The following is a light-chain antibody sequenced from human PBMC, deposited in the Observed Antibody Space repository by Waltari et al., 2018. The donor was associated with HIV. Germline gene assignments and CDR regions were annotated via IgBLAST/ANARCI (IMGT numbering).Light chain of an antibody. CDR3: QQSYSTPRT. CDR1: QSISRY. J-gene: IGKJ1*01. Sequence: DIQMTQSPSSLSASVGDRVTITCRASQSISRYINWYQQKSGKAPKILIHAASSLQSGVPSRFSGSGSGTDFTLTINSLQPEDFATYYCQQSYSTPRTFGQGTKMEIK. V-gene: IGKV1-39*01. CDR2: AAS.